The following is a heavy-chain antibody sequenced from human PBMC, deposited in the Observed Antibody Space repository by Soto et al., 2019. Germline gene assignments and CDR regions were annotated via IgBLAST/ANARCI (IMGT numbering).Heavy chain of an antibody. V-gene: IGHV1-8*01. CDR1: GYTFSDFD. Sequence: QXHLEQSGAEVKRPGASVKVSCKASGYTFSDFDINWLRQASGQGPEWMGWMNAKSGDTCFAQSFQGKFNMTCDTPLSTAYMEVGSLTSDDTAIYYCERGNPFNYAGFDVWGQGTTVAVSS. J-gene: IGHJ6*02. CDR3: ERGNPFNYAGFDV. CDR2: MNAKSGDT. D-gene: IGHD3-16*01.